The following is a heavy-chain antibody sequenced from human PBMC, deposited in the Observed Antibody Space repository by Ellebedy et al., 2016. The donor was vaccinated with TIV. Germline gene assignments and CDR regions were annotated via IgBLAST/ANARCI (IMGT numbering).Heavy chain of an antibody. D-gene: IGHD5-18*01. CDR2: ISGSGGST. CDR1: GFTFSSYA. CDR3: AKDWARVQLWLLDY. V-gene: IGHV3-23*01. J-gene: IGHJ4*02. Sequence: PGGSLRLSCAASGFTFSSYAMSWVRQAPGKGLEWVSAISGSGGSTYYADSVKGRFTISRDNSKNTLYLQMNSLRAEDTAVYYCAKDWARVQLWLLDYWGQGTLVTVSS.